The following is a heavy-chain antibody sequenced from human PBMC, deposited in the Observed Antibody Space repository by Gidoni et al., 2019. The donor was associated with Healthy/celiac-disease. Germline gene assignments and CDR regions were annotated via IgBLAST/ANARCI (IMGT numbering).Heavy chain of an antibody. J-gene: IGHJ6*03. Sequence: SGGYYWSWIRQHPGKGLEWIGYIYYSGSTYYNPSIKSRVTISVDTSKNQFSLKLSSVTAADTAVYYCAAVNYYDSSGYYYYYMDVWGKGTTVTVSS. V-gene: IGHV4-31*02. CDR2: IYYSGST. CDR1: SGGYY. CDR3: AAVNYYDSSGYYYYYMDV. D-gene: IGHD3-22*01.